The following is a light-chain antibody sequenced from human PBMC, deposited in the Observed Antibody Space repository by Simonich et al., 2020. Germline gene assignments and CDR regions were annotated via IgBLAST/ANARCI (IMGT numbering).Light chain of an antibody. CDR3: QQYYSTPGT. CDR2: WAS. J-gene: IGKJ1*01. V-gene: IGKV4-1*01. CDR1: QSVLYSSNNKNY. Sequence: DIVMTQSPDSLAVSLGERATINYTSSQSVLYSSNNKNYLAWYQQKPGQPPKLLIYWASTRESGVPDRFSGSGSGTDFTLTISSLQAEDVAVYYCQQYYSTPGTFGQGTKVEIK.